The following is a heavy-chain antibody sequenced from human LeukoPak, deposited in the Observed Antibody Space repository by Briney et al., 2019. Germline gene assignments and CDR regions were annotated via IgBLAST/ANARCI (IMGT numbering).Heavy chain of an antibody. CDR2: ISSSGTTM. Sequence: GGSLRLSCAASGFTFSDYYMSWICQTPGKGLEWLSYISSSGTTMEYAKSVKGRFTISRDNAKDSLYLQMNSLEVEDTAVYYCAKGHTYGMIWGQGTLVSVSS. V-gene: IGHV3-11*01. CDR1: GFTFSDYY. CDR3: AKGHTYGMI. D-gene: IGHD3-10*01. J-gene: IGHJ4*02.